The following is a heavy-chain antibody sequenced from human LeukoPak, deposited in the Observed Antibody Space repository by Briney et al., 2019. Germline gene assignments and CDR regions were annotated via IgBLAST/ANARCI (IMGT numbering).Heavy chain of an antibody. CDR3: AREYILFPVLSSGYYGLASWFDP. V-gene: IGHV4-4*07. D-gene: IGHD3-22*01. J-gene: IGHJ5*02. CDR2: IYTSGST. Sequence: SETLSLTCTGSGGSISSYYWSWIRQPAGKGLEWIGRIYTSGSTNYNPSLKSRVTMSVDTSKNQFSLKLSSVTAADTAVYYCAREYILFPVLSSGYYGLASWFDPWGQGTLVTVSS. CDR1: GGSISSYY.